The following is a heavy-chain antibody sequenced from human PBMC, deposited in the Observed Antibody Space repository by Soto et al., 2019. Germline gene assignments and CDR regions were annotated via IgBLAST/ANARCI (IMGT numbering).Heavy chain of an antibody. CDR2: INEDGSQK. CDR3: VKGGWLDD. Sequence: AGGSLRLSCAASGFTFSGYWMSWVRQAPGKGLEWVANINEDGSQKNYVDSVGGRFTISRDNAKNSPYLQMNTLRAEDTAVFYCVKGGWLDDWGQGTLVTVSS. J-gene: IGHJ5*02. V-gene: IGHV3-7*03. CDR1: GFTFSGYW.